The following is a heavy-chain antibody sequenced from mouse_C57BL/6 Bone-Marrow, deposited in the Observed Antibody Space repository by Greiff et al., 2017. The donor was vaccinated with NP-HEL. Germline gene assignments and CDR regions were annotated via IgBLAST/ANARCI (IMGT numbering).Heavy chain of an antibody. V-gene: IGHV6-3*01. CDR2: IRLKSDNYAT. D-gene: IGHD2-12*01. CDR3: TIITARRYYFSY. CDR1: GFTFTNYW. Sequence: EVKVVESGGGLVQPGGSMKLSCVASGFTFTNYWMNWVRQSPEKGLEWVAQIRLKSDNYATHYAETVKGRYIISRDDSKSSVYLQMNNLRAEDTGMYYCTIITARRYYFSYRGQGATLTVS. J-gene: IGHJ2*01.